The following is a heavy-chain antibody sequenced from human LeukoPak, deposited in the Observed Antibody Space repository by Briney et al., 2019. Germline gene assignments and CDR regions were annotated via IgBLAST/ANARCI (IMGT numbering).Heavy chain of an antibody. J-gene: IGHJ4*02. CDR3: VRAYSRGYSDDFDY. V-gene: IGHV3-11*01. Sequence: PSETLSLTCTVSGGSISSYYWSWFRQAPGKGLEWLSYINGNNGTIYYADSVRGRFTISRDNAKNSVYLQMNSLRGEDTAVYYCVRAYSRGYSDDFDYWGQGTLVTVSS. D-gene: IGHD3-22*01. CDR1: GGSISSYY. CDR2: INGNNGTI.